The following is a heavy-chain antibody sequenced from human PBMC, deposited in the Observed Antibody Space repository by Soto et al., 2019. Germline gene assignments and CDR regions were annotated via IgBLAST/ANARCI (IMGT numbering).Heavy chain of an antibody. Sequence: SETLSVTCTVSRGSMSTYYWSWIRQPPGKGLEWICYVYFTGSTNYNPSLMSRVTISVDTSKNQFSLELSSVTAADTAVYYCARDGVVPSAPYYGMAVWGQGTKVSVSS. CDR2: VYFTGST. V-gene: IGHV4-59*01. CDR3: ARDGVVPSAPYYGMAV. D-gene: IGHD3-3*01. J-gene: IGHJ6*02. CDR1: RGSMSTYY.